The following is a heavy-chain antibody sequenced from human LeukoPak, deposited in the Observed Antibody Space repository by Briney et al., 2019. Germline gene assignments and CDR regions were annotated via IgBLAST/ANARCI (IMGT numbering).Heavy chain of an antibody. CDR3: AREAQGYCSGDSCYAPFDY. V-gene: IGHV4-4*07. J-gene: IGHJ4*02. CDR2: IYTSGST. CDR1: GGSISSYY. D-gene: IGHD2-15*01. Sequence: SETLSLTCTVSGGSISSYYWSWIRQPAGKGLEWIGRIYTSGSTNYNPSLKSRVTISVDKSKNQFSLKLSSVTAADTAVYYCAREAQGYCSGDSCYAPFDYWGQGTLVTASS.